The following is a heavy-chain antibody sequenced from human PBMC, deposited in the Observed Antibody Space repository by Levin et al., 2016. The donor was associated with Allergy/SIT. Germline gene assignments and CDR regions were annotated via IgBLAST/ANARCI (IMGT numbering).Heavy chain of an antibody. V-gene: IGHV3-23*01. J-gene: IGHJ4*02. D-gene: IGHD2-2*01. CDR2: ISASGYST. CDR1: GFTFSDYA. CDR3: AKDYDYSSASCRFDC. Sequence: GGSLRLSCAASGFTFSDYAMTWVRQAPGKGLEWVSGISASGYSTYYAGSVKGRFTISRDNSKNTVYLQMNSLRAEDTALYYCAKDYDYSSASCRFDCWGQGTLVTVSS.